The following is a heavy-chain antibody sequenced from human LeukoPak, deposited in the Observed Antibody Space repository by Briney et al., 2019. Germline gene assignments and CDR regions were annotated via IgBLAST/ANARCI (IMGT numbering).Heavy chain of an antibody. CDR3: TRLVIYPAYYYYMDV. Sequence: ASVEVSCKASGYTFSNYGISWVRQAPGQGLEWMGWISGYNGNTNYAQKFQGRVSMTTDTSTSTAYMELTSLTSDDTAMYYCTRLVIYPAYYYYMDVWGEGTTLTVYS. CDR2: ISGYNGNT. CDR1: GYTFSNYG. V-gene: IGHV1-18*01. J-gene: IGHJ6*03. D-gene: IGHD4-23*01.